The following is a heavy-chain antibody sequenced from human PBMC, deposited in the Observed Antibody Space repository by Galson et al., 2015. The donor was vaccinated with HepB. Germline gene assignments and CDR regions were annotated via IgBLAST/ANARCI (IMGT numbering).Heavy chain of an antibody. CDR2: IYYSGST. CDR1: GGSISSSSYY. J-gene: IGHJ3*02. CDR3: ARTYYYGSGSLYNAFDI. D-gene: IGHD3-10*01. Sequence: ETLSLTCTVSGGSISSSSYYWGWIRQPPGKGLEWIGSIYYSGSTYYNPSLKSRVTISVDTSKNQFSLKLSSVTAADTAVYYCARTYYYGSGSLYNAFDIWGQGTMVTVSS. V-gene: IGHV4-39*01.